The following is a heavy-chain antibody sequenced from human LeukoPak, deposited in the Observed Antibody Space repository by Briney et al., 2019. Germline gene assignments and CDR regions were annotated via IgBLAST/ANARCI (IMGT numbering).Heavy chain of an antibody. Sequence: PGGSLRLSCSASGFNFINHYMSWVRQPPGKGLECVAKIKPDGSEKYYVDSVKGRLTISRDNSKNSLFLHLNSLRAEDTAVYYCVREIWWRFDYWGQGSLVTVSS. CDR3: VREIWWRFDY. CDR1: GFNFINHY. CDR2: IKPDGSEK. D-gene: IGHD5-12*01. J-gene: IGHJ4*02. V-gene: IGHV3-7*01.